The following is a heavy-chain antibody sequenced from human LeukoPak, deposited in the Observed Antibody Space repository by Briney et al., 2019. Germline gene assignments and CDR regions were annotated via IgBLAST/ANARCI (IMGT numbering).Heavy chain of an antibody. Sequence: GGSLRLFCAASGFTFSSYAMSWVRQAPGKGLEWVSAISGSGGSTYYADSVKGRFTISRDNSKNTLYLQMNSLRAEDTAVYYCASAVVTPGQGDYWGQGTLVTVSS. CDR3: ASAVVTPGQGDY. V-gene: IGHV3-23*01. CDR2: ISGSGGST. J-gene: IGHJ4*02. D-gene: IGHD4-23*01. CDR1: GFTFSSYA.